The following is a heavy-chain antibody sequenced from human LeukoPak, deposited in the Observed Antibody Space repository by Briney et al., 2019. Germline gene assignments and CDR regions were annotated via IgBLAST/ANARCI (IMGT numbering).Heavy chain of an antibody. Sequence: GGSLRLSCGASGFTFSSYWMSWVRQAPGKGLEWVANIKQDGREKYYVDSVKGRFTISRDNAKNSLYLQMNSLRAEDTAVYYCAELGITMIGGVWGKGTTVTISS. D-gene: IGHD3-10*02. V-gene: IGHV3-7*01. CDR3: AELGITMIGGV. CDR1: GFTFSSYW. CDR2: IKQDGREK. J-gene: IGHJ6*04.